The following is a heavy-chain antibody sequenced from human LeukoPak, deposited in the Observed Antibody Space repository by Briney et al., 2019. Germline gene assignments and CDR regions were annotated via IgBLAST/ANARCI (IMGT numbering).Heavy chain of an antibody. CDR2: ISGSGGST. V-gene: IGHV3-23*01. CDR3: AKDQLDDYDYVWGSYRYTAGDY. J-gene: IGHJ4*02. CDR1: GFTFSSYA. D-gene: IGHD3-16*02. Sequence: GGSLRLSCAASGFTFSSYAMSWVRQAPGKGLEWVSAISGSGGSTYYADSVKGWFTISRDNSKNTLYLQMNSLRAEDTAVYYCAKDQLDDYDYVWGSYRYTAGDYWGQGTLVTVSS.